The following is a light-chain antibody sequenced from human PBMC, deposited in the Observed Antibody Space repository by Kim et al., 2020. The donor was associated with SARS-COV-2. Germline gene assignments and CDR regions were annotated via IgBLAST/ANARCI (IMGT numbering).Light chain of an antibody. J-gene: IGLJ3*02. V-gene: IGLV2-14*03. CDR2: DVS. Sequence: GQAITISCTGTRSDVGGYNYVSWYQQHPGKAPKLMIYDVSNRPSGVSNRFSGSKSGNTASLTISGLQAEDEADYYCSSYTSSSTPVFGGGTKLTV. CDR1: RSDVGGYNY. CDR3: SSYTSSSTPV.